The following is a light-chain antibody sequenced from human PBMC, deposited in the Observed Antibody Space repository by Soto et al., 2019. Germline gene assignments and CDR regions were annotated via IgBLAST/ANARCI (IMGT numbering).Light chain of an antibody. CDR3: MQGTNLPGT. V-gene: IGKV2-30*01. CDR2: KVS. CDR1: QSLVYSDGNTY. J-gene: IGKJ1*01. Sequence: DVVMTQSPLSVPVTVGQPASISCRSSQSLVYSDGNTYLNWFQQRPGQSPRRLIYKVSNRDSGVPDRFSRSGSGNDFTLKISRVEADYVGAYYCMQGTNLPGTFGQGTKLEIX.